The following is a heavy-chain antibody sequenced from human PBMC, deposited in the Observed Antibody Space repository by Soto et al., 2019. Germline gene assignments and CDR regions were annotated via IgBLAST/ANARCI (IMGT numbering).Heavy chain of an antibody. D-gene: IGHD6-13*01. CDR2: ISYDGSNK. CDR1: GFTFSSYG. Sequence: HPGGSLRLSCAASGFTFSSYGMHWVRQAPGKGLEWVAVISYDGSNKYYADSVKGRFTISRDNSKNTLYLQMNSLRAEDTAVYYCAKVDSSRNLIYYIDYWGQGTLVTVSS. CDR3: AKVDSSRNLIYYIDY. J-gene: IGHJ4*02. V-gene: IGHV3-30*18.